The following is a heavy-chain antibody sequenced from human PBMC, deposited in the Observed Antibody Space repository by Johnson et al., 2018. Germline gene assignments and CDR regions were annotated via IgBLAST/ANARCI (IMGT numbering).Heavy chain of an antibody. Sequence: VQLQESGGALAQPGGSLTLSCAASGVTLITYWMHWVRQAPGKGLVGVARITSEGSEATDADPVKGRFTISRDNVKNTLYLEMNSLRDEDTASYYCARSFYASDMDFWGQGTTVTVSS. CDR1: GVTLITYW. J-gene: IGHJ6*02. V-gene: IGHV3-74*01. D-gene: IGHD2/OR15-2a*01. CDR2: ITSEGSEA. CDR3: ARSFYASDMDF.